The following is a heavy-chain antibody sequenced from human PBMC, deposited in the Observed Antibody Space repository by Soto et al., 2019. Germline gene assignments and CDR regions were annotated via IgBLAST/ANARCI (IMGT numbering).Heavy chain of an antibody. Sequence: QMQLQESGPGLVKPSQTLSLTCTVSGGSISNGGYYWSWIRQHPGKGLEWIGYIYNSGSTYYNPSLKSRITISANTSKNQFSLKVSSVTAADTAVYYCARSSRSYFEYWGQGTLVSVSS. CDR2: IYNSGST. CDR3: ARSSRSYFEY. CDR1: GGSISNGGYY. J-gene: IGHJ4*02. V-gene: IGHV4-31*03.